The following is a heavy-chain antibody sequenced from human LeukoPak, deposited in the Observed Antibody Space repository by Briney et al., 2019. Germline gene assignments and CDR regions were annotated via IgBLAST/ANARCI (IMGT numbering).Heavy chain of an antibody. CDR1: GGSISSSNW. D-gene: IGHD3-10*01. CDR2: IYHSGST. Sequence: SETLSLTCAVSGGSISSSNWWCWVRQPPGKGLEWIGEIYHSGSTNYNPSLKSRVTISLDTSRNQFSLKLNSVTAADTAVYYCAKSNGYGLVDIWGQGTMVTVSS. V-gene: IGHV4-4*02. J-gene: IGHJ3*02. CDR3: AKSNGYGLVDI.